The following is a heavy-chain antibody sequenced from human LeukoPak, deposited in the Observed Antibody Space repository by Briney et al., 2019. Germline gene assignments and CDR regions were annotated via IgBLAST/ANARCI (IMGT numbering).Heavy chain of an antibody. CDR3: ARDPYSGGYGAYYYYYMDL. V-gene: IGHV1-18*01. CDR2: ISAYNGNT. Sequence: ASVKVSCKASGYTFTSYGISWVRQAPGQGLEWMGWISAYNGNTNYAQKLQGRVTMTTDTSTSTAYMELRSLRSDDTAVYYCARDPYSGGYGAYYYYYMDLWGKGTTVTISS. D-gene: IGHD1-26*01. J-gene: IGHJ6*03. CDR1: GYTFTSYG.